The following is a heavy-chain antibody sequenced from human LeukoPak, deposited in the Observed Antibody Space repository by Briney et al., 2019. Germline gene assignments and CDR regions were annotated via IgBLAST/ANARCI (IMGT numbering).Heavy chain of an antibody. Sequence: ASVKVSCKASGYTFTSYGISWVRQAPGQGLEWMGWISAYNGNTNYAQKLQGRVTMTTDTSTSTAYMELSSLRSEDTAVYYCARGGGITMIVPEYYFDYWGQGTLVTVSS. CDR3: ARGGGITMIVPEYYFDY. V-gene: IGHV1-18*01. CDR1: GYTFTSYG. CDR2: ISAYNGNT. J-gene: IGHJ4*02. D-gene: IGHD3-22*01.